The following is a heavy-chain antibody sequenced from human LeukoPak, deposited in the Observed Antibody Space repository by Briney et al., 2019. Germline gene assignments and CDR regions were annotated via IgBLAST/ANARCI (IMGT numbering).Heavy chain of an antibody. D-gene: IGHD6-13*01. CDR2: ISWNRGSI. V-gene: IGHV3-9*01. J-gene: IGHJ2*01. Sequence: GGSLRLSCAASGFTFDDYGMHWVRQAPGKRLEWVSGISWNRGSIGYADSVKGRFTISRDTAKNSLYLQMNSLRPEDTALYYCAKGGAAADNYWYFDLWGRGTLVTVSS. CDR3: AKGGAAADNYWYFDL. CDR1: GFTFDDYG.